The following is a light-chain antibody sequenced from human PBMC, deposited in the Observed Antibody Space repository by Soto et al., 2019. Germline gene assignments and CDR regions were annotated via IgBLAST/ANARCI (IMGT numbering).Light chain of an antibody. V-gene: IGKV1-39*01. CDR3: QLSSSTPT. CDR2: AAS. J-gene: IGKJ3*01. Sequence: DIQMTQSPSSLSASVGDRVTIICRASQSIGSSLTWYQQKPGKAPNLLISAASTLQSGVPSRFSGSGSGTDFTLAISSLQPEDFATYYCQLSSSTPTFGPGTKMHIK. CDR1: QSIGSS.